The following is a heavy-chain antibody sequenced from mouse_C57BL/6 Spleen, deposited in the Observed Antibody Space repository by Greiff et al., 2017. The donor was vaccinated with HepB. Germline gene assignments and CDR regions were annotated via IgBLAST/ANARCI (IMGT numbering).Heavy chain of an antibody. J-gene: IGHJ4*01. CDR1: GFSLTSYG. CDR2: IWSGGST. V-gene: IGHV2-2*01. CDR3: ARFITTVVGRYYYAMDY. Sequence: QVHVKQSGPGLVQPSQSLSITCTVSGFSLTSYGLHWVRQSPGKGLEWLGVIWSGGSTDYNAAFISRLSISKDNSKSQVFFKMNSLQADDTAIYYCARFITTVVGRYYYAMDYWGQGTSVTVSS. D-gene: IGHD1-1*01.